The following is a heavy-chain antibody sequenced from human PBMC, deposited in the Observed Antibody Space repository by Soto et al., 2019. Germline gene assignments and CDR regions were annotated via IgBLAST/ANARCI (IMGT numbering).Heavy chain of an antibody. Sequence: QVQMVESGGGVVQPGTSLRLSCVVTGLTFSGYGMHWVRQAPGKGLEWVADITYDGSSTYYADAVKGRFTVSRENSKNILYLQMTSMRGDDTAMYYFANYQMGRGWPTVDSWGQATRVIVSS. V-gene: IGHV3-30*18. CDR1: GLTFSGYG. J-gene: IGHJ4*02. CDR2: ITYDGSST. D-gene: IGHD3-10*01. CDR3: ANYQMGRGWPTVDS.